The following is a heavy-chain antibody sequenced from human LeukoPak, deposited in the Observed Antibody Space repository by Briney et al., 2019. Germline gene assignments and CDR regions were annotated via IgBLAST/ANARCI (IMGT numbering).Heavy chain of an antibody. J-gene: IGHJ5*02. V-gene: IGHV3-73*01. CDR3: KGGSGSYP. CDR1: GFTFSSSA. D-gene: IGHD3-10*01. CDR2: IRSKANSYAT. Sequence: GGSLRLSCAASGFTFSSSAMHWVRQASGKGLEWVGRIRSKANSYATAYAASVKGRFTISRDDSKNTAYLQMNSLKTEDTAVYYCKGGSGSYPWGQGTLVTVSS.